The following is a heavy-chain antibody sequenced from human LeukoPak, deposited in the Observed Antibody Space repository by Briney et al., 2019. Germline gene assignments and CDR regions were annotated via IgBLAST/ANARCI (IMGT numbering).Heavy chain of an antibody. Sequence: GGSLRLSCAASGFTFSSYAMSWVRQAPGKGLEWVSAISGSGGSTYYADSVKGRFAISRDNSKNTLYLQMNSLRTEDTAVYYCAKCSSTSCPLYYFDYWGQGTLVTVSS. CDR1: GFTFSSYA. CDR2: ISGSGGST. V-gene: IGHV3-23*01. CDR3: AKCSSTSCPLYYFDY. D-gene: IGHD2-2*01. J-gene: IGHJ4*02.